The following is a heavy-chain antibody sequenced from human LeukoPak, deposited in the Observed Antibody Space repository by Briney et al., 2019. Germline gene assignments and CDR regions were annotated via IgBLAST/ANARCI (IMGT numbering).Heavy chain of an antibody. Sequence: SETLSLTCTVSGGSIRSYYWSWIRQPPGKGLEWIGYIYYSGSTNYNPSLKSRVTISVDTSKNQFSLKLNSVTAADTAVYYCARSSLPYYFDYWGQGTLVTVSS. J-gene: IGHJ4*02. CDR1: GGSIRSYY. CDR2: IYYSGST. V-gene: IGHV4-59*01. CDR3: ARSSLPYYFDY.